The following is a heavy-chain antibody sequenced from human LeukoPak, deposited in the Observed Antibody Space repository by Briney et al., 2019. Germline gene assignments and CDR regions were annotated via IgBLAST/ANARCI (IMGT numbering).Heavy chain of an antibody. V-gene: IGHV1-18*01. CDR1: GYTFTSYG. CDR2: ISAYNGNT. CDR3: ARHHRPEITYHDYVWGRHKNKYSFDY. Sequence: GASVKVSCKASGYTFTSYGISWVRQAPGQGLEWMGWISAYNGNTNYAQKLQGRVTMTTDTSTSTAYMELRSLRSDDTAVYYCARHHRPEITYHDYVWGRHKNKYSFDYWGQGTLVTVSS. D-gene: IGHD3-16*01. J-gene: IGHJ4*02.